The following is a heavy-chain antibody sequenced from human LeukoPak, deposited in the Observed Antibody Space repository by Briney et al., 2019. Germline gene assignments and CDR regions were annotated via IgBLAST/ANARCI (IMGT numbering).Heavy chain of an antibody. CDR3: ARYDSGYDYRGIDY. Sequence: ASVKVSCKASGYTFTGYYMHWVRQAPGQGLEWMGWINPNSGGTNYAQKFQGRVTMTRDTPISTAYMELSRLRSDDTAVYYCARYDSGYDYRGIDYWGQGTLVTVSS. V-gene: IGHV1-2*02. CDR1: GYTFTGYY. CDR2: INPNSGGT. D-gene: IGHD5-12*01. J-gene: IGHJ4*02.